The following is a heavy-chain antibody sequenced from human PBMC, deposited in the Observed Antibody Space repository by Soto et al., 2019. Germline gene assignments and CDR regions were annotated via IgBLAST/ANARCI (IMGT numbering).Heavy chain of an antibody. Sequence: QVQLQGSGPGLVKPSETLSLTCTVSGGSISSYYWSWIRQPPGKGLEWIGYIYYSGSTNYNPSLKSRVTISVDTSKNQFSLKLSSVTAADTAVYYCARDASYPWVAFDIWGQGTMVTVSS. V-gene: IGHV4-59*01. CDR3: ARDASYPWVAFDI. D-gene: IGHD2-2*01. J-gene: IGHJ3*02. CDR1: GGSISSYY. CDR2: IYYSGST.